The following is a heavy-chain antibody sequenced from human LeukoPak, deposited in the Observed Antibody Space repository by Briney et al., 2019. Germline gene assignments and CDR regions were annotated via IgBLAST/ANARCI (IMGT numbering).Heavy chain of an antibody. V-gene: IGHV4-34*01. Sequence: SETLSLTCAVYGGSFSGYYWSWIRQPPGKGLEWIGSIYYSGSTYYNPSLKSRVTISVDTSKNQFSLKLSSVAAADTAVYYCARLFEGNPALFDYWGQGTLVTVSS. D-gene: IGHD3-10*02. J-gene: IGHJ4*02. CDR2: IYYSGST. CDR1: GGSFSGYY. CDR3: ARLFEGNPALFDY.